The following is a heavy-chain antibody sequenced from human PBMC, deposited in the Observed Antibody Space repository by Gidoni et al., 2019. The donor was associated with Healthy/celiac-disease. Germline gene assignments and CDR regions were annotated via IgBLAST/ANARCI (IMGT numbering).Heavy chain of an antibody. CDR3: ARPYFVPGAWFDP. D-gene: IGHD3-9*01. CDR1: GGSIRSSSYY. CDR2: ILYSGST. V-gene: IGHV4-39*01. J-gene: IGHJ5*02. Sequence: QLQLQESGPGLVKPSEPLSLTCTVPGGSIRSSSYYWGWIRPPPGRGLEWIGSILYSGSTYYNPSLKSRVTISVDTSKNQFSLKLSSVTAADTAVYYCARPYFVPGAWFDPWGQGTLVTVSS.